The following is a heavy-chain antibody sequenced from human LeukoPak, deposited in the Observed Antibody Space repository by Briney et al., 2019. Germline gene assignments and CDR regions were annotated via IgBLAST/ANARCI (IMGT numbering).Heavy chain of an antibody. J-gene: IGHJ3*02. D-gene: IGHD3-16*01. Sequence: PGGSLRLSCAASGFTFSSYWMSWVRQAPGKGLEWVANIKQDGSEKYYVDSVKGRFTISRDNAKNSLYLQMNSLRAEDTAVYYCARSRGSYNPHAFDIWGQGTMVTVSS. CDR2: IKQDGSEK. V-gene: IGHV3-7*01. CDR3: ARSRGSYNPHAFDI. CDR1: GFTFSSYW.